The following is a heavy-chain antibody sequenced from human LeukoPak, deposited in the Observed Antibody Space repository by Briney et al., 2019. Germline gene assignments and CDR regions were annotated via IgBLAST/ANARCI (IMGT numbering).Heavy chain of an antibody. V-gene: IGHV4-39*01. Sequence: PSETLSLTCTVSGGSISSTTFYWGWIRQPPGKGLEWIGSIYYSGSTYNNPSLKSRVTISVATSKNQFSLNLGSVTAVDTAVYYCARTSTTLTWGQGILVTVSS. CDR3: ARTSTTLT. J-gene: IGHJ4*02. CDR2: IYYSGST. D-gene: IGHD4-11*01. CDR1: GGSISSTTFY.